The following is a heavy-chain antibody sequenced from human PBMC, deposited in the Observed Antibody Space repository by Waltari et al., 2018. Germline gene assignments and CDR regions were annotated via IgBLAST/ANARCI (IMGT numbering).Heavy chain of an antibody. CDR1: GGSITTSSYY. D-gene: IGHD3-16*01. Sequence: QLQLQESGPGLVKPSETLSLICNVSGGSITTSSYYWGWIRQPPGKGLEWVGTISYSGTTYHNPSLKSRVTMSVDTSKNQFSLKLSSVTAADTAVYYCAGQWRGGIACDMWGQGTLVTVSS. J-gene: IGHJ3*02. V-gene: IGHV4-39*01. CDR2: ISYSGTT. CDR3: AGQWRGGIACDM.